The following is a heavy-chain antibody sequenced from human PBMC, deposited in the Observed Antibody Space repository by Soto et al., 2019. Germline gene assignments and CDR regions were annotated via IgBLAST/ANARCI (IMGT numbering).Heavy chain of an antibody. CDR1: GGTFSSYA. J-gene: IGHJ4*02. CDR3: ARDKERGGVGATFDY. D-gene: IGHD3-16*01. Sequence: QVQLVQSGAEVKKPGSSVKVSCKASGGTFSSYAISWVRQAPGQGLEWMGGIIPIFGTANYAQKFQGRVTITADESTSTAYMDRSSLRSEDTAVYYCARDKERGGVGATFDYWGQGTLVTVSS. CDR2: IIPIFGTA. V-gene: IGHV1-69*01.